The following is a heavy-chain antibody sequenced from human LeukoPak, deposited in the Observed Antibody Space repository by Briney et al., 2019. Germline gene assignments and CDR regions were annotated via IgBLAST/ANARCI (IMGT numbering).Heavy chain of an antibody. J-gene: IGHJ4*02. CDR1: GFTFSSYA. CDR3: AKDYGSGSYYSY. D-gene: IGHD3-10*01. Sequence: GGSLRLSCAASGFTFSSYAMHWVRQAPGKGLEWVAVISYDGSNKYYADSVKGRFTISRDNSKNTLYLQMNSLRAEVTAVYYCAKDYGSGSYYSYWGQGTLVTVSS. V-gene: IGHV3-30-3*02. CDR2: ISYDGSNK.